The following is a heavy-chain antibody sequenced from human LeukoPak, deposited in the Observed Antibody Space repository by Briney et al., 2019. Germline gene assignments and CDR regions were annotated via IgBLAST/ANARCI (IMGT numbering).Heavy chain of an antibody. Sequence: SETLSLTCAVYGGSFSGYYWSWIRQPPGKGLEWIGEINHSGSTNYNPSLKSRVTISVDTSKNQFSLQLNSVTPEDTAVYYCAREAYNWNDNYFDYWGQGTLVTVSS. CDR1: GGSFSGYY. J-gene: IGHJ4*02. V-gene: IGHV4-34*01. CDR3: AREAYNWNDNYFDY. CDR2: INHSGST. D-gene: IGHD1-1*01.